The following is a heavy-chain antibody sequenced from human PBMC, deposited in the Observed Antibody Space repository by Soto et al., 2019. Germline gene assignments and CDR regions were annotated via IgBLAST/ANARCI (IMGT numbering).Heavy chain of an antibody. CDR2: IDYTGGYS. Sequence: PGGSLRLSCAASGFTFSSYAMNWVRQAPGKGLEWVSTIDYTGGYSYYADSVKGRFTISRDNSQKTLDLQMNSLRIEDTGVYYCTTDSYSSAITVRFDYWGHGTLVTVSS. CDR3: TTDSYSSAITVRFDY. D-gene: IGHD1-26*01. CDR1: GFTFSSYA. J-gene: IGHJ4*01. V-gene: IGHV3-23*01.